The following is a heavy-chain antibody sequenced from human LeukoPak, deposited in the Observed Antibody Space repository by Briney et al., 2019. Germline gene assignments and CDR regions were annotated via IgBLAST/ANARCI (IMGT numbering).Heavy chain of an antibody. Sequence: GGSLRLSCAASGFTFGSYWMSWVRQAPGKGLEWVANIKQDGSEKYYVDSVKGRFTISRDNAKNSLYLQMNSLRAEDTAVYYCARDASMDAFDIWGQGTMVTVSS. CDR3: ARDASMDAFDI. V-gene: IGHV3-7*01. J-gene: IGHJ3*02. D-gene: IGHD6-6*01. CDR1: GFTFGSYW. CDR2: IKQDGSEK.